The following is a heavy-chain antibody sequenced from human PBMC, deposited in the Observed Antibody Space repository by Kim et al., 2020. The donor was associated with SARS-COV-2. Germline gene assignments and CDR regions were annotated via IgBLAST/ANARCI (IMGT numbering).Heavy chain of an antibody. CDR1: GLSFSSYW. D-gene: IGHD3-10*01. J-gene: IGHJ6*02. V-gene: IGHV3-7*05. CDR3: AREGGSGRRDSYFYYGMDV. Sequence: GGSLRLSCAASGLSFSSYWMSWVRQAPGKGLEWVANIKQDGSETYYVDSVKGRFTISRDNAKNSLWLQMNSLRADDTAVYYCAREGGSGRRDSYFYYGMDVWGQGTTVTVSS. CDR2: IKQDGSET.